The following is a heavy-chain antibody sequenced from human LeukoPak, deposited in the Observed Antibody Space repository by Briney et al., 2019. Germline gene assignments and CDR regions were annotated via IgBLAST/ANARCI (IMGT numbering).Heavy chain of an antibody. D-gene: IGHD6-19*01. CDR2: IKQDGSEK. CDR3: ARYGNGAWLAHYSFDI. Sequence: GGSLRLSCAASGFTFDDYGMSWVRQAPGKGLEWVANIKQDGSEKYYVDSVKGRFAISRDNAKNSLYLQMNSLRAEDTAVYYCARYGNGAWLAHYSFDIWGQGTMVTVSS. J-gene: IGHJ3*02. CDR1: GFTFDDYG. V-gene: IGHV3-7*01.